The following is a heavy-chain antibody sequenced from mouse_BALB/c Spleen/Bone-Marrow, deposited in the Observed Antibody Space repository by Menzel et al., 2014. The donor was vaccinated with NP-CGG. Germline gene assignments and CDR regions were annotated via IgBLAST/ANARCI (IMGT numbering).Heavy chain of an antibody. J-gene: IGHJ4*01. CDR1: GFTSSSYG. Sequence: EVKLVESGGGLVQPGGSLKLSCAASGFTSSSYGMSWVRQTPDKRLELVATINSNGGSTYYPDSVKGRFTISRDNAKNTLYLQMSSLKSEDTAMYYCARIWAYYAMDYWGQGTSVTVSS. CDR2: INSNGGST. V-gene: IGHV5-6-3*01. CDR3: ARIWAYYAMDY. D-gene: IGHD4-1*01.